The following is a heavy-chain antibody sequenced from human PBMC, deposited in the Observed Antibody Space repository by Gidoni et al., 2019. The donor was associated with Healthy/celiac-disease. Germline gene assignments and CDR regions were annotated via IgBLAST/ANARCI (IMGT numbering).Heavy chain of an antibody. CDR1: GFTFSSYE. CDR3: VPVVVPAFPNWFDP. CDR2: ISSSGSTI. Sequence: EVQLVESGGGLVQPGGSLRLSCAASGFTFSSYEMNWVRQAPGKGLEWVSYISSSGSTIYYADSVKGRFTISRDNAKNSLYLQMNSLRAEDTAVYYCVPVVVPAFPNWFDPWGQGTLVTVSS. D-gene: IGHD2-2*01. V-gene: IGHV3-48*03. J-gene: IGHJ5*02.